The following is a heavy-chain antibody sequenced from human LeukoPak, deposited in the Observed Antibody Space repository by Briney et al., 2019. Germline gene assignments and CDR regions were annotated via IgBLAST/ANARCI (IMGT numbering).Heavy chain of an antibody. J-gene: IGHJ4*02. Sequence: SGGSLRLSCAASGFIFRNAWMSWVRQAPGKGLERVANTKQDGSEKYYVDSVKGRFTISRDNAKRSLYLQMNSLRAEDTAVYYCARDKSVGATPLDYWGQGTLVTVSS. CDR2: TKQDGSEK. V-gene: IGHV3-7*05. CDR1: GFIFRNAW. D-gene: IGHD1-26*01. CDR3: ARDKSVGATPLDY.